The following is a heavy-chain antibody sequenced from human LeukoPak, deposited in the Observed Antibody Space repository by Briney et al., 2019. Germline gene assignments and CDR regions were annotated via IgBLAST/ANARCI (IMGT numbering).Heavy chain of an antibody. CDR2: IYHSGST. CDR3: ARNYGDSLDY. CDR1: GYSISSGYY. J-gene: IGHJ4*02. D-gene: IGHD4-17*01. V-gene: IGHV4-38-2*01. Sequence: SETLSLTCAVSGYSISSGYYWGWIRQPPGKGLEWIGSIYHSGSTYYNPPLKSRVTISVDTSKNQFSLKLSSVTAADTAVYYCARNYGDSLDYWGQGTLVTVSP.